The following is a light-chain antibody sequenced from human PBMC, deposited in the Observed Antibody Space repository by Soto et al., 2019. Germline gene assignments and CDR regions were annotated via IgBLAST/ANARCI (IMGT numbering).Light chain of an antibody. CDR3: QQYGSSRWT. J-gene: IGKJ1*01. Sequence: EIVLTQSPGTLSFSPWERATLACRASQSVSSSYLAWYQQKPGQAPRLLIYGVSSRATGIPDRFSGSGSGTDFTLTISRLEPEDFAVYYCQQYGSSRWTFGQGTKVDIK. V-gene: IGKV3-20*01. CDR2: GVS. CDR1: QSVSSSY.